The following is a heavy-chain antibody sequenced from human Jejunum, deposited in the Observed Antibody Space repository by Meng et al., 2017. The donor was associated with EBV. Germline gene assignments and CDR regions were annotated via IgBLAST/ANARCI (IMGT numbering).Heavy chain of an antibody. D-gene: IGHD6-6*01. CDR3: ARDGPQSLSSFDY. V-gene: IGHV6-1*01. CDR2: TFYRSRWFY. CDR1: GDSVSSDGAA. Sequence: QVLWQPSGPGLVKPPQTLSLNCAIPGDSVSSDGAAWNWIRQSPSRGLEWLGRTFYRSRWFYDYAPSVKSRITINSDTSKNQFSLHLDSVTPEDTAVYYCARDGPQSLSSFDYWGQGTLVTVSS. J-gene: IGHJ4*02.